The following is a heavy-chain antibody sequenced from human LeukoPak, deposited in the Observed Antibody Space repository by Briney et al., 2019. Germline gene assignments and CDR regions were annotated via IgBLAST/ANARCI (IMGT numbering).Heavy chain of an antibody. D-gene: IGHD3-16*01. CDR1: GGSLTNYY. V-gene: IGHV4-4*09. J-gene: IGHJ4*02. CDR3: ARLNFRGGEALHFDS. Sequence: SETLSLTCSVSGGSLTNYYWGWIRQPPGKGLEFFGYIHSDGTTNYDSSLQSRVAISLDTSKIQFSLRLYSVTAADTALYFCARLNFRGGEALHFDSWGQGTLVTVSS. CDR2: IHSDGTT.